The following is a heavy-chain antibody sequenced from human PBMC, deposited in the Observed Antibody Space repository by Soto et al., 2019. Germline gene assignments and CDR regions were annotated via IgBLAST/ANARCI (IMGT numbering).Heavy chain of an antibody. CDR3: AKDLYSSSPFDY. CDR1: GFTFSSYG. V-gene: IGHV3-30*18. D-gene: IGHD6-13*01. Sequence: PGGSLRLSCAASGFTFSSYGMHWVRQAPGKGLEWVAVISYDGSNKYYADSVKGRFTISRDNSKNTLYLQMNSLRAEDTAVYYCAKDLYSSSPFDYWGQGTLVTVSS. CDR2: ISYDGSNK. J-gene: IGHJ4*02.